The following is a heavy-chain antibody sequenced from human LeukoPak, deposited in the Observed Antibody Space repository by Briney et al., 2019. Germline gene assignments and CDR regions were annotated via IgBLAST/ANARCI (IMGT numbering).Heavy chain of an antibody. CDR2: VNPNSGDT. Sequence: ASVKVSCKASAYTFTAYYLHWVRQAPGQGLEWMGCVNPNSGDTNYAQKFQGSVTMTRDTSISTVYMELSRLRSDDTAVYYCARASGSYWWFDSWGQGTLVTVSS. D-gene: IGHD1-26*01. V-gene: IGHV1-2*02. J-gene: IGHJ5*01. CDR1: AYTFTAYY. CDR3: ARASGSYWWFDS.